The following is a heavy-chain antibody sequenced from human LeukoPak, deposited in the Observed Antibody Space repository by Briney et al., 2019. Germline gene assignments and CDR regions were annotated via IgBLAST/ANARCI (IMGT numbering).Heavy chain of an antibody. D-gene: IGHD3-22*01. CDR2: MNPNSGNT. J-gene: IGHJ4*02. CDR3: ARADYDTSASTRKQIDY. V-gene: IGHV1-8*01. Sequence: ASVKVSCKASGYSFTNYDINWVRQAAGQGLEWMGWMNPNSGNTAYAQKFQGRVTMTRNTSISTAYMELSSLKSEDTAVYFCARADYDTSASTRKQIDYWGQGTLVTVSS. CDR1: GYSFTNYD.